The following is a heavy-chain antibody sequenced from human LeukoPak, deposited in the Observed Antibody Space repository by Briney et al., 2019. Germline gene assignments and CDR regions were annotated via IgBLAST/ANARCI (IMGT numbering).Heavy chain of an antibody. Sequence: GGSLRLSCAASGFTFSSYAMTWVRQAPGKGLEWVSSISGSGGSTYYADPVKGRFTISRDNAKNSLYLQMNSLRAEDTAVYYCAKESSSIVVYAITDYWGQGTLVTVSS. CDR1: GFTFSSYA. V-gene: IGHV3-23*01. D-gene: IGHD2-8*02. J-gene: IGHJ4*02. CDR3: AKESSSIVVYAITDY. CDR2: ISGSGGST.